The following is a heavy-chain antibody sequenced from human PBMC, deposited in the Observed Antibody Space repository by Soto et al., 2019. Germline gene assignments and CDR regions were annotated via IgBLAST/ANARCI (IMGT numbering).Heavy chain of an antibody. D-gene: IGHD2-15*01. CDR2: IDGAGAT. CDR1: GFSVNSYY. Sequence: EVQLVETGGGLIQPGGSLRVSCAASGFSVNSYYMTWVRQAPGKGLEWVSVIDGAGATYYAVSVEGRFTISRDNLKNTLYLQMNSLRADDSAVYYCVRGSCGSCHSDGVFYFDYWGQGTLVTVSS. CDR3: VRGSCGSCHSDGVFYFDY. V-gene: IGHV3-53*02. J-gene: IGHJ4*02.